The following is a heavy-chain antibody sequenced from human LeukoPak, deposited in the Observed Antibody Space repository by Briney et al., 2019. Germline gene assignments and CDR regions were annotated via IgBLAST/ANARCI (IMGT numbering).Heavy chain of an antibody. CDR1: GFTFSNYG. D-gene: IGHD5-12*01. CDR3: ARGKASGAYSAYGLGAFDI. CDR2: LWYDGTNK. Sequence: GGSLRLSCAVSGFTFSNYGFHWVRQAPGKGLEWVSLLWYDGTNKYYADSVKGRFTISRDDSKNTLYLQMNNLRAEDTAVYYCARGKASGAYSAYGLGAFDIWGQGTMVTVSS. J-gene: IGHJ3*02. V-gene: IGHV3-33*01.